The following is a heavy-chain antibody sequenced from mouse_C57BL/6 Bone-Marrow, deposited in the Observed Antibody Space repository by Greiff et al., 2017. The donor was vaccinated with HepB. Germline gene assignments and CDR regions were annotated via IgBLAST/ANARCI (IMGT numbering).Heavy chain of an antibody. CDR1: GFTFSDYG. Sequence: EVKLQESGGGLVKPGGSLKLSCAASGFTFSDYGMHWVRQAPEKGLEWVAYISSGSSTIYYADTVKGRFTISRDNAKNTLFLQMTSLRSEDTAMYYCATAPMDYWGQGTSVTVSS. CDR3: ATAPMDY. J-gene: IGHJ4*01. CDR2: ISSGSSTI. D-gene: IGHD3-1*01. V-gene: IGHV5-17*01.